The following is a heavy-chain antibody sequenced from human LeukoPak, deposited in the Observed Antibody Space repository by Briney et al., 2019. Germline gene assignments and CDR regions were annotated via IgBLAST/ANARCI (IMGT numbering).Heavy chain of an antibody. V-gene: IGHV3-7*01. Sequence: GGSLRLSCAASGFTFSSYWMSWVRQAPGKGLEWVANIKQDGSEKYYVDSVKGRFTISRDNAKNSLYLQMNSLRAEDTAVYYCARDTRGYYDSSGYTPLDAFDIWGQGTMVTVSS. J-gene: IGHJ3*02. CDR1: GFTFSSYW. CDR3: ARDTRGYYDSSGYTPLDAFDI. CDR2: IKQDGSEK. D-gene: IGHD3-22*01.